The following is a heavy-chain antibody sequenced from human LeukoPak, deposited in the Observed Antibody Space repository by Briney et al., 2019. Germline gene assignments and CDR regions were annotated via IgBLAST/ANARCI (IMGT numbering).Heavy chain of an antibody. CDR1: GDSISTSNSY. J-gene: IGHJ4*02. CDR2: IYHSGNT. V-gene: IGHV4-39*01. D-gene: IGHD3/OR15-3a*01. CDR3: ARQTGSGLFILP. Sequence: PSETLSLTCTVSGDSISTSNSYWGWIRQPPGKGLEWIGSIYHSGNTYYNASLKSRVTISVDTSKNRFSLKLTSVTAADTAVYYCARQTGSGLFILPGGQGTLVTVSS.